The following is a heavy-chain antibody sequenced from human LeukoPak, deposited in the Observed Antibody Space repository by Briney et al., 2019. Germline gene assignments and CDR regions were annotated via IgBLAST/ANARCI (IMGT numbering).Heavy chain of an antibody. V-gene: IGHV3-23*01. CDR1: GFPFSNYA. J-gene: IGHJ4*02. Sequence: GGSLRLSCAASGFPFSNYAMTWVRQAPGKGLERVSGISDSRDRTYYADSVKDRFTISRDNSKNMLYLQMNSLRVEDTALYYCAKGLGTSGYHDYWGQGTLVTVSS. CDR3: AKGLGTSGYHDY. D-gene: IGHD3-22*01. CDR2: ISDSRDRT.